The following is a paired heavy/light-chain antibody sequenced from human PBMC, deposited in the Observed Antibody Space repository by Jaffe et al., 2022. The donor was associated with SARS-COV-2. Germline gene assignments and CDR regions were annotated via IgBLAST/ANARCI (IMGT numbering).Heavy chain of an antibody. CDR1: GFTISSYA. J-gene: IGHJ6*03. CDR2: ISGSGSST. D-gene: IGHD2-15*01. Sequence: EVQLVESGGGLVQPGGSLRLSCAASGFTISSYAMSWVRQAPGKGLEWVSAISGSGSSTYYAASVKGRFTISRDNSKNTLYLQMNSPRAEDTAVYYCAKDYHLCSGNICYSAYFNYYYMDVWGKGTTVTVSS. CDR3: AKDYHLCSGNICYSAYFNYYYMDV. V-gene: IGHV3-23*04.
Light chain of an antibody. CDR2: DTS. CDR1: QSVSSNS. CDR3: QQYGSSRGT. V-gene: IGKV3-20*01. Sequence: IVLTQSPGTLSLSPGERATLSCRASQSVSSNSLAWYQQRPGQAPRLLIYDTSSRATGIPDRFSGSGSGTDFTLTISGLEPEDFAVYYCQQYGSSRGTFGQGTKVEVK. J-gene: IGKJ1*01.